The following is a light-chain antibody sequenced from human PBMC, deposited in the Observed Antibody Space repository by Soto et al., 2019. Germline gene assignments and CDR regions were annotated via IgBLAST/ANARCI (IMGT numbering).Light chain of an antibody. J-gene: IGKJ2*01. CDR1: QSIDTY. V-gene: IGKV1-39*01. CDR2: AAS. CDR3: QQSHSTPYT. Sequence: DIQMTQSPSSLSASSGDRVTLTCRASQSIDTYLNWYQQKPGTAPKLLMYAASTLHSGVPSRFSGSGSGTDFTLTISSLQREDFATYFCQQSHSTPYTFGQGTKLEI.